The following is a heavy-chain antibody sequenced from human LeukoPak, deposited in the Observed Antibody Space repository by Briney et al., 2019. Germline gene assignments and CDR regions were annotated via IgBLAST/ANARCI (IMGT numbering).Heavy chain of an antibody. Sequence: SVKVSCKASGGTFSSYAISWVRQAPGQGLEWMGGIIPIFGTANYAQKFQGRVTITRNTSISTAYMELSSLRSEDTAVYYCARVSPFQRGNKLSRRFDPWGQGTLVTVSS. V-gene: IGHV1-69*05. CDR3: ARVSPFQRGNKLSRRFDP. CDR1: GGTFSSYA. CDR2: IIPIFGTA. J-gene: IGHJ5*02. D-gene: IGHD6-6*01.